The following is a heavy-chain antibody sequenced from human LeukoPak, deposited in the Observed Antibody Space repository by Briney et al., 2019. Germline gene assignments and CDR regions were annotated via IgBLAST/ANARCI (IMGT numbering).Heavy chain of an antibody. V-gene: IGHV2-5*02. J-gene: IGHJ3*02. CDR1: GLSLSTSGVG. CDR2: IYWDDDK. Sequence: SGPTLVNPTQTLTLTCSFSGLSLSTSGVGVGWVRQPPGKALEWLALIYWDDDKRYSPSLKSRLSITKDTSKNQVVLTMTNMDPVDTATYYCAHMSPLDAFDIWGQGTMVTVSS. CDR3: AHMSPLDAFDI.